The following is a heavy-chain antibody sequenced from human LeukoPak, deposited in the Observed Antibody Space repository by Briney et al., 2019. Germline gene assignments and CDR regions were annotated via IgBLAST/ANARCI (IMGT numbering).Heavy chain of an antibody. CDR2: ISYDGSNK. V-gene: IGHV3-30*18. Sequence: PGGSLRVSCAASGFTLSSYAMSWVRQAPGKGLEWVAVISYDGSNKYYADSVKGRFTISRDNSKNTLYLQMNSLRAEDTAVYYCAKAFYGSGSYHPGYYYYYGMDVWGQGTTVTVSS. CDR3: AKAFYGSGSYHPGYYYYYGMDV. J-gene: IGHJ6*02. D-gene: IGHD3-10*01. CDR1: GFTLSSYA.